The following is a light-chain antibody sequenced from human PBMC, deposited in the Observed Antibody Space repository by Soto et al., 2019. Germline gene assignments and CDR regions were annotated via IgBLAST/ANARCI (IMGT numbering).Light chain of an antibody. V-gene: IGLV1-40*01. Sequence: QAVVTQPPSVSGAPGQRVTISCTGSSSNIGAGYDVHWYQQLPGTAPKLLIYGNSNRPSGVPDRFSGSKSGTSASLAITGLRAEDEADYYCQSYDSSLSGWVFGGGTKGDRP. J-gene: IGLJ3*02. CDR1: SSNIGAGYD. CDR3: QSYDSSLSGWV. CDR2: GNS.